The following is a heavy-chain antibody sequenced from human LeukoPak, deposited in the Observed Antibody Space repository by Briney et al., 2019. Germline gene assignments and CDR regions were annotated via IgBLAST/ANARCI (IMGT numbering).Heavy chain of an antibody. CDR3: ARDVGSYYYYYGMDV. Sequence: SVKVSCQASGGPFNSYAISWVRQAPGQGLEWMGRIIPILGIANYAQKFQGRVTITADKSTSTAYMELSSLRSEDTAVYYCARDVGSYYYYYGMDVWGQGTTVTVSS. CDR1: GGPFNSYA. D-gene: IGHD1-26*01. V-gene: IGHV1-69*04. CDR2: IIPILGIA. J-gene: IGHJ6*02.